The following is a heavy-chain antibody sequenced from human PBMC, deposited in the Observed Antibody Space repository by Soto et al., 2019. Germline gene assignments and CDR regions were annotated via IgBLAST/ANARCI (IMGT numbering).Heavy chain of an antibody. J-gene: IGHJ6*02. V-gene: IGHV1-69*01. D-gene: IGHD2-2*01. CDR2: IIPIFGTA. Sequence: QVQLVQSGAEVKKPGSSVKVSCKASGGTFSSYAISWVRQAPGQGLEWMGEIIPIFGTANYAQKFQGRVTITADEPTSTAYMELSSLRSEDTAVYYCARGRDCSSTSCLGGMDVWGQGTTVTVSS. CDR1: GGTFSSYA. CDR3: ARGRDCSSTSCLGGMDV.